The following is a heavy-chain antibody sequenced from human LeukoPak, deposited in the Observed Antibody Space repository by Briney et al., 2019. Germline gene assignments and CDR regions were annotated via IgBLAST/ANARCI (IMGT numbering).Heavy chain of an antibody. CDR2: IYYSGST. J-gene: IGHJ4*02. Sequence: SETLSLTCTVSGGSISSGSYSWRWIRQPPGKGLEWIGYIYYSGSTYYNPSLKSRVTISVDTSKNQFSLKLSSVTAADTAVYYCARDHGDGYNPDYFDYWGQGTLVTVSS. CDR1: GGSISSGSYS. V-gene: IGHV4-30-4*07. D-gene: IGHD5-24*01. CDR3: ARDHGDGYNPDYFDY.